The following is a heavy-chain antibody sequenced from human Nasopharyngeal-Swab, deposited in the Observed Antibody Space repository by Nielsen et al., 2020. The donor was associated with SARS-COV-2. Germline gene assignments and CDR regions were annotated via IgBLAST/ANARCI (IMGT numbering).Heavy chain of an antibody. Sequence: GGSLRLSCAASGFTFSDYYMSWIRQAPGKGLEWVSYISSSSSYTNYADSGKGRFTISRDNAKNSLYLQMNSLRAEDTAVYYCARGSNRNVVVVAATPVYFDYWGQGTLVTVSS. CDR2: ISSSSSYT. CDR3: ARGSNRNVVVVAATPVYFDY. CDR1: GFTFSDYY. J-gene: IGHJ4*02. D-gene: IGHD2-15*01. V-gene: IGHV3-11*05.